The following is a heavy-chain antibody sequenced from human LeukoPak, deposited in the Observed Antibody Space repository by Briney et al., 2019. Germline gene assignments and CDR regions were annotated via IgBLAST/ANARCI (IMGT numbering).Heavy chain of an antibody. D-gene: IGHD6-13*01. V-gene: IGHV3-53*01. CDR2: IYSGGST. CDR3: ARDIVAAAGTLDQNSDY. CDR1: GFTVSSNY. J-gene: IGHJ4*02. Sequence: PGGSLRLSCAASGFTVSSNYMSWVRQAPGKGLEWVSVIYSGGSTYYADSVKGRFTISRDNSKNTLYLQMNSLRAEDTAVYHCARDIVAAAGTLDQNSDYWGQGTLVTVSS.